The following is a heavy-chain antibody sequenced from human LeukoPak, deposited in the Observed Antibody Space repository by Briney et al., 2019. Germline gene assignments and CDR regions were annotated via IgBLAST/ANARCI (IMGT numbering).Heavy chain of an antibody. J-gene: IGHJ4*02. Sequence: GASVKVSCKASGYTFTGYYMHWVRQAPGQGLEWMGWINPNTGGTNYAQKFQGRVTMTRDTSISTAYMELSKLRSDDTAVYYCARAMYSSGWYPFDYWGQGTLVTVSS. D-gene: IGHD6-19*01. CDR3: ARAMYSSGWYPFDY. CDR2: INPNTGGT. CDR1: GYTFTGYY. V-gene: IGHV1-2*02.